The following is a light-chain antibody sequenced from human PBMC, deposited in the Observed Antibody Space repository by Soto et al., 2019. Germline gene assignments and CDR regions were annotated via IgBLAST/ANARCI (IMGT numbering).Light chain of an antibody. CDR2: DVT. CDR1: SSDVGGYNS. CDR3: CSYAGSYNYV. V-gene: IGLV2-11*01. J-gene: IGLJ1*01. Sequence: QSVLTQPRSVSGSPGQSVTISCTGISSDVGGYNSVSWFQQHPGKAPKLMIYDVTKRPSGVPDRLSGSKSGNTASLTISGLQAEDEADYYCCSYAGSYNYVFGTGTKVTVL.